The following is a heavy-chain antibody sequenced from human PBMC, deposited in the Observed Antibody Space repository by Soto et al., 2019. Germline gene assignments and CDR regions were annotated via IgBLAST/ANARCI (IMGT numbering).Heavy chain of an antibody. Sequence: SETLSLTCTVSGGSISSGGYYWSWIRQHPGKGLEWIGYIYYSGSTYYNPSLKSRVTISVDTSKNQFSLKLSSVTAADTAVYYCARVGTTMNIDYYYYYMDVWGKGTTVTVSS. V-gene: IGHV4-31*03. CDR1: GGSISSGGYY. CDR2: IYYSGST. CDR3: ARVGTTMNIDYYYYYMDV. J-gene: IGHJ6*03. D-gene: IGHD4-17*01.